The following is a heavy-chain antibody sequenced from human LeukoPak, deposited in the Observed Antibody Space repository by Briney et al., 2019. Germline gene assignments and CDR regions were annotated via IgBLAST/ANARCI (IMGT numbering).Heavy chain of an antibody. CDR3: ARRTVARYYYFDS. CDR2: ISDSGDST. CDR1: GFTFRNYA. V-gene: IGHV3-23*01. J-gene: IGHJ4*02. D-gene: IGHD4-17*01. Sequence: GGSLRLSCAASGFTFRNYAVSWVRQAPGQGLEWVSTISDSGDSTYYADSVKGRFTISRDNSKNTLNLQMNSLRAEDTAVYYCARRTVARYYYFDSWGQGTLVTVSS.